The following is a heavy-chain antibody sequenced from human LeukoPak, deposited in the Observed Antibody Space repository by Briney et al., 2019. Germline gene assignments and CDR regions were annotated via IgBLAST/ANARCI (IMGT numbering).Heavy chain of an antibody. CDR2: IYPGDSDT. CDR3: ASVPRQWREEYYFDY. CDR1: GSSFTSHW. Sequence: GESLEISCKGSGSSFTSHWIGWVRQLPGKGLEWMGIIYPGDSDTRYSPSFQGQVTISADKSISTAYLQWSSLKASDTAMYYCASVPRQWREEYYFDYWGQGALVTVSS. D-gene: IGHD6-19*01. V-gene: IGHV5-51*01. J-gene: IGHJ4*02.